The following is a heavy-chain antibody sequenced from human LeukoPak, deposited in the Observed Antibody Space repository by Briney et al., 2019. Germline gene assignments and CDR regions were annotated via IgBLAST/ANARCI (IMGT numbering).Heavy chain of an antibody. J-gene: IGHJ5*02. CDR3: ARDNYRGVTNFDP. D-gene: IGHD3-10*01. V-gene: IGHV4-59*01. Sequence: SETLSLTCTVSGGSISSYFWSWYRQPPGKGLEWIGYIAYSGSTNYNPSLKSRVTISVDTAKNQFSLNLTSVTATDTAMYYCARDNYRGVTNFDPWGQETLVTVSS. CDR1: GGSISSYF. CDR2: IAYSGST.